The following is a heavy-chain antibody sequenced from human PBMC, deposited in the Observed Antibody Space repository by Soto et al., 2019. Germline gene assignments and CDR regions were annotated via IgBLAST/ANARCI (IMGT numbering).Heavy chain of an antibody. J-gene: IGHJ6*02. CDR1: GYSFTIYG. CDR3: ARSYEGYCSSTSCKSYYYYGMDV. Sequence: QVQLVQSGAEVKKPGASVRVSCKASGYSFTIYGITWVRQAPGQGPEWMGWISTYDGNTYYAQNFQGRVSMARDTSTSTAYMELRSLRSDDTAVYYCARSYEGYCSSTSCKSYYYYGMDVWGQGTTVTVSS. D-gene: IGHD2-2*01. CDR2: ISTYDGNT. V-gene: IGHV1-18*01.